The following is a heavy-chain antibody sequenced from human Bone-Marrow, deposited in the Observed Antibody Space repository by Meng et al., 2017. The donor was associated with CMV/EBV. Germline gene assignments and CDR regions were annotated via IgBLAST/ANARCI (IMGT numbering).Heavy chain of an antibody. J-gene: IGHJ3*02. CDR2: INPNSGGT. Sequence: ASVKVSCKASGYTFTGYYMHWVRQAPGQGLEWMGWINPNSGGTNYAQKFQGRVTMTRDTSISTAYMELSRLRSGDTAVYYCARAEWEHRGRAFDIWGQGTMVTVSS. D-gene: IGHD1-26*01. V-gene: IGHV1-2*02. CDR3: ARAEWEHRGRAFDI. CDR1: GYTFTGYY.